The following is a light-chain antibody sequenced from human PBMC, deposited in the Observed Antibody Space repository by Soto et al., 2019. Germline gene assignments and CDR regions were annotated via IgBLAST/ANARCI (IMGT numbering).Light chain of an antibody. CDR3: QQRSNWPYT. CDR2: DAS. Sequence: EIVLTQSPATLSLSPGERATLSCRASQSVSRDLAWYQQKPGQAPRLLIYDASNRATGIPARFSASGSGTDFTLTSGSLEPEDCAVYYCQQRSNWPYTFGQGTKLEIK. CDR1: QSVSRD. J-gene: IGKJ2*01. V-gene: IGKV3-11*01.